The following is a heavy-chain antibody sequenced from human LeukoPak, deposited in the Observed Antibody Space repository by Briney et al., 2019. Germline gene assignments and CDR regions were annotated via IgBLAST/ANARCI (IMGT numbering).Heavy chain of an antibody. CDR3: ARDDSSLAPFDY. J-gene: IGHJ4*02. CDR2: IWYDGSKK. D-gene: IGHD4-11*01. V-gene: IGHV3-33*01. CDR1: GFTLSNYG. Sequence: GGSLRLSCAASGFTLSNYGIHWVRQAPGKGLEWVSVIWYDGSKKYYADSVKGRFTISRDNSKNTLYLQMNSLKVEDTAVYYCARDDSSLAPFDYWGQGTLVTVSS.